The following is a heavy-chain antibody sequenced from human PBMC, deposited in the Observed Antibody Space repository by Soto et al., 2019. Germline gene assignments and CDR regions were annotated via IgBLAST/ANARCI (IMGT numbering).Heavy chain of an antibody. V-gene: IGHV4-30-4*01. D-gene: IGHD1-26*01. J-gene: IGHJ4*02. Sequence: PSETLSLTCTVSGGSISSGDYYWSRIRQPPGKGLEWIGYIYYSGSTYYNPSLKSRVTVSVDTSKNQFSLKLSSVTAADTAVYYCARDRATLLDYWGQGTLVTVSS. CDR2: IYYSGST. CDR1: GGSISSGDYY. CDR3: ARDRATLLDY.